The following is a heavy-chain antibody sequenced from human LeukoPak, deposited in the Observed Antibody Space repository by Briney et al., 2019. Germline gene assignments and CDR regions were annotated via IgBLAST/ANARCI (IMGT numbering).Heavy chain of an antibody. J-gene: IGHJ6*02. CDR3: ARRSGGVHHYYYGMDV. V-gene: IGHV1-46*01. CDR1: GYTFTSYY. Sequence: ASVKVSCKASGYTFTSYYMHWVRQAPGQGLEWMGIINPSGGSTSYAQKFQGRVTMTRDTSTSTVYMELSSLRSEDTAVYYCARRSGGVHHYYYGMDVWGQGTTVTVSS. D-gene: IGHD3-10*01. CDR2: INPSGGST.